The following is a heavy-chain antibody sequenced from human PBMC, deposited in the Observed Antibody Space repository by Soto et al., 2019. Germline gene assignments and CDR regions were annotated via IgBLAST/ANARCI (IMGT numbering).Heavy chain of an antibody. CDR3: SRLTTMVREINDDPFDF. CDR2: INPTGGRA. J-gene: IGHJ4*03. V-gene: IGHV1-46*03. Sequence: GASVKVSCKASGYTFTNYYIHWVRQVPGQGLEWMGVINPTGGRASYAPKFQGRVTLTRDTSTSTAYMELSSLRSDDTAVYFCSRLTTMVREINDDPFDFWGQGTLVTVSS. D-gene: IGHD3-10*01. CDR1: GYTFTNYY.